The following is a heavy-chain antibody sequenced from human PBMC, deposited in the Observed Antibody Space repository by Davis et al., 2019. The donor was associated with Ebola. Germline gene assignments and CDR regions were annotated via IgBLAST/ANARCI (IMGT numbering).Heavy chain of an antibody. D-gene: IGHD3-9*01. Sequence: GESLKISCAASGFTFSNFWMSWVRQAPGKGLEWVSFISASGSPIYYADSIKGRFTISRDTARNSVHLQMDSLRAEDTAIYYCARGPLTALDYWGQGTLVTVSS. CDR2: ISASGSPI. V-gene: IGHV3-48*04. CDR1: GFTFSNFW. J-gene: IGHJ4*02. CDR3: ARGPLTALDY.